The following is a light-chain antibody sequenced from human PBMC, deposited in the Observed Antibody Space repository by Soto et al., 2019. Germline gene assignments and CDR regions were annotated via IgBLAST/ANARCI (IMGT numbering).Light chain of an antibody. CDR1: ELPKEY. CDR2: KDT. Sequence: SYELTQPPSVSVSPGQTARITCSGDELPKEYAYWYQQKPGQAPLLVIYKDTERPSGIPERFSASSSGTTVTLTISGVQAEDEGDYYCLSADRSRLDVFGTGTQLTVL. J-gene: IGLJ1*01. CDR3: LSADRSRLDV. V-gene: IGLV3-25*02.